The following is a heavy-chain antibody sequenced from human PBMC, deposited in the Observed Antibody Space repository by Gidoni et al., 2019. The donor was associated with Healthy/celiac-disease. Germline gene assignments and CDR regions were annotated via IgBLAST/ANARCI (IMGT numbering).Heavy chain of an antibody. CDR2: ISSSSSTI. Sequence: EVQLVESGGGLVQPGGSLRLSCAASGFTCSSYSMNWVRQAPGKGLEWVSYISSSSSTIYYADSVKGRFTISRDNAKNSLYLQMNSLRDEDTAVYYCARVAGDYDYYYYGMDVWGQGTTVTVSS. V-gene: IGHV3-48*02. D-gene: IGHD4-17*01. J-gene: IGHJ6*02. CDR1: GFTCSSYS. CDR3: ARVAGDYDYYYYGMDV.